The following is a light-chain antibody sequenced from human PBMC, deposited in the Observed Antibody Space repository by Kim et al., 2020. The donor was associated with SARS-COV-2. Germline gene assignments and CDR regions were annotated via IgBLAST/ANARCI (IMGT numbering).Light chain of an antibody. J-gene: IGKJ2*01. V-gene: IGKV1-27*01. CDR2: AAS. Sequence: GDRVTITCRASQDISNYLAWYQQKPGKIPKLLIYAASALQSGVPSRFSGSGSGTDFTLTISSLQPEDVATYYCQKYNNAPYTFAQGTKL. CDR3: QKYNNAPYT. CDR1: QDISNY.